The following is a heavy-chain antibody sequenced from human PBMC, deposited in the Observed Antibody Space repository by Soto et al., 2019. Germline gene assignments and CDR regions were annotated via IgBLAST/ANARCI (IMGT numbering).Heavy chain of an antibody. V-gene: IGHV3-23*01. CDR1: GFIINNYA. D-gene: IGHD3-22*01. J-gene: IGHJ4*02. Sequence: EVQLLESGGGLVQPGGSLRLSCAASGFIINNYAMYWVRQAPGKGLQCVAAVRNRGVTYYADSVKGRFSVSRDNSNKMLYLQMNGLRAEDTAVYYCAKRRDASNSHYSDFDSWGQGTLLTVSS. CDR3: AKRRDASNSHYSDFDS. CDR2: VRNRGVT.